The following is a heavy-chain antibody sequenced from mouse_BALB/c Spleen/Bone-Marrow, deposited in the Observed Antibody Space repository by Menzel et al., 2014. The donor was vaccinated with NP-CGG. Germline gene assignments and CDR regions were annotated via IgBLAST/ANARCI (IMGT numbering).Heavy chain of an antibody. J-gene: IGHJ3*01. CDR3: ARGGNFAWFAY. Sequence: EVKLMESWGGLVQPGGSRKLSCAASGFTFSSFGMHWVRQAPEKGLEWVAYISSGSSTIYYADTVKGRFTISRDNPKNTLFLQMTSLRSEDTAMYYCARGGNFAWFAYWGQGTLVTVSA. D-gene: IGHD2-1*01. V-gene: IGHV5-17*02. CDR1: GFTFSSFG. CDR2: ISSGSSTI.